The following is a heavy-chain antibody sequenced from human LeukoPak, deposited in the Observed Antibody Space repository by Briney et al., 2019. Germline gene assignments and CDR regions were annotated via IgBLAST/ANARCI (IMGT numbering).Heavy chain of an antibody. CDR1: GGTISSSNW. CDR3: ARARSPIGTTTGFDS. J-gene: IGHJ5*01. V-gene: IGHV4-4*02. Sequence: SETLSLTCAVSGGTISSSNWWSWVRQPPGKGLEWIGEIYHSGSTNYNPSLKSRVTISVDKSKNQFSLKLSSVTAADTAVYYCARARSPIGTTTGFDSWGQGTLVTVSS. D-gene: IGHD1/OR15-1a*01. CDR2: IYHSGST.